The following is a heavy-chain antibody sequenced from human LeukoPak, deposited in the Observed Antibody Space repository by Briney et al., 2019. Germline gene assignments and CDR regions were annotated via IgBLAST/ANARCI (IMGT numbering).Heavy chain of an antibody. Sequence: PGGSLRLSCAASGFTVSSNYMSGVRQAPGKGVEGVSVIYIGCSTYYADSVKGRFTISRDNSKNTLYLQMNSLRAEDTAVYYCARDPTPPYYYYMDVWGKGTTVTVSS. CDR2: IYIGCST. V-gene: IGHV3-53*01. CDR3: ARDPTPPYYYYMDV. CDR1: GFTVSSNY. J-gene: IGHJ6*03.